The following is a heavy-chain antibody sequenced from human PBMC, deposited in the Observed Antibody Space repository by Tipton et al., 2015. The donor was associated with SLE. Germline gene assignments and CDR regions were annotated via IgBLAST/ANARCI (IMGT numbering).Heavy chain of an antibody. V-gene: IGHV4-59*01. Sequence: LRLSCAASGFTFSIYPMHWVRQAPGKGLEWIGYVSYSGSTNYNPSLQSRVTISVDTSKNQFSLKLRSVTAADTAVYYCARLPDYFDHWGQGALVTVSS. CDR3: ARLPDYFDH. CDR1: GFTFSIYP. J-gene: IGHJ4*02. CDR2: VSYSGST.